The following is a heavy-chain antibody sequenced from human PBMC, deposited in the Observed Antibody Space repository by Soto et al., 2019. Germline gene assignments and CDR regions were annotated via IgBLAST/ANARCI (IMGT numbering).Heavy chain of an antibody. CDR2: IYYSGST. CDR1: GGSISSGGYY. CDR3: AADLEPDYDILTGYLPGVNY. D-gene: IGHD3-9*01. J-gene: IGHJ4*02. V-gene: IGHV4-31*03. Sequence: SGTLSLTCTVSGGSISSGGYYGSWIRQHTGKGLEWIGYIYYSGSTYYNPSLKSRVTISVDTSKNQFSLKLSSVTAADTAVYYCAADLEPDYDILTGYLPGVNYWGQGTLVTVSS.